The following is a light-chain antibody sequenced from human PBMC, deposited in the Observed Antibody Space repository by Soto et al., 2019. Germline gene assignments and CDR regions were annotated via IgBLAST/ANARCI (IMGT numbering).Light chain of an antibody. Sequence: EIVLTQSPGTLSLSPGERATLSCRASQSISSSYLAWYQQKPGQAPRLLIYAASSRATGIPDRFSGSGSGTDFTLTISRLEPEDVVVYYCQQYGSSSYTFGQGTQLEIK. V-gene: IGKV3-20*01. J-gene: IGKJ2*01. CDR2: AAS. CDR3: QQYGSSSYT. CDR1: QSISSSY.